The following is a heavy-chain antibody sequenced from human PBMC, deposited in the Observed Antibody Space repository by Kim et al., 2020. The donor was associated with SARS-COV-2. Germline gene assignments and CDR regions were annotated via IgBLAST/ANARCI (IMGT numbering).Heavy chain of an antibody. CDR1: GGAITSGGYY. CDR3: ARDGSFYDVSGPTTPAFQH. CDR2: IYNDGTT. J-gene: IGHJ1*01. Sequence: SETLSLTCTVAGGAITSGGYYWSWVCHHPGKGLQWIGYIYNDGTTLYNPSLRSRVFISLGTSVNQFTLTLTSVTAADTATYYCARDGSFYDVSGPTTPAFQHWGQGTLVTVSS. D-gene: IGHD3-22*01. V-gene: IGHV4-31*03.